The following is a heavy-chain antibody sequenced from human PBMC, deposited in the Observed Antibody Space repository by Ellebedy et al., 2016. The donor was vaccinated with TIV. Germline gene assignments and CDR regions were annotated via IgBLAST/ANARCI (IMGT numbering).Heavy chain of an antibody. CDR1: GGSSSGNY. CDR3: ARAPGRALTAYYKRDYGMDV. J-gene: IGHJ6*02. Sequence: MPSETLSLTCAVYGGSSSGNYWSWIRQPPGKGLEWIGDINHSGSTNYHPSLKSRVTISVDTSKNQFSLKLSSATAADTAVYYRARAPGRALTAYYKRDYGMDVWGQGTTVIVSS. D-gene: IGHD3-9*01. CDR2: INHSGST. V-gene: IGHV4-34*01.